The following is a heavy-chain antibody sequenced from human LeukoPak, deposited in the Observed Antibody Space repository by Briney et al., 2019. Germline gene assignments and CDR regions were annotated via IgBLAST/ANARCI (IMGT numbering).Heavy chain of an antibody. CDR3: ARAARTYYDFWSGYSFDY. CDR2: ISSSSSYI. Sequence: GGSLRLSCAASGFTFSSYSMNWVRQAPGKGLEWVSSISSSSSYIYYADSVKGRFTISRDNAKNSLYLQMNSLRAEDTAVYYCARAARTYYDFWSGYSFDYWGQGTLVTVSS. J-gene: IGHJ4*02. CDR1: GFTFSSYS. V-gene: IGHV3-21*01. D-gene: IGHD3-3*01.